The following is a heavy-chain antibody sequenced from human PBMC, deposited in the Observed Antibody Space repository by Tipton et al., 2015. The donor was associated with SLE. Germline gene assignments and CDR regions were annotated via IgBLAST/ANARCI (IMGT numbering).Heavy chain of an antibody. Sequence: TLSLNCAVYGGSFSVYYWRWICQPPGKGLEWMGEINHSGSNNYNPSLKSRVTISVDTSKNQFSLKLSSVPAADTAVYYCARSAGYGSSWAHFDYWGQGTLVTVSS. V-gene: IGHV4-34*01. D-gene: IGHD6-13*01. CDR3: ARSAGYGSSWAHFDY. CDR1: GGSFSVYY. CDR2: INHSGSN. J-gene: IGHJ4*02.